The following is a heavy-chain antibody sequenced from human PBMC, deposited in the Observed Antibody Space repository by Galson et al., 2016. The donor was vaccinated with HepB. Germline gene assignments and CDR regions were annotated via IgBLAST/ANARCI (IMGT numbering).Heavy chain of an antibody. CDR2: ISHDGNDQ. CDR3: ARVEFATQGAYFDY. D-gene: IGHD3-10*01. CDR1: GFSFSSHG. J-gene: IGHJ4*02. Sequence: SLRLSCAASGFSFSSHGMHWVRQAPGKGLEWLAVISHDGNDQNSADSVKGRFTISRDNSKNTLYLQMTSLRVNDTAVYYCARVEFATQGAYFDYWGQGALVTVSS. V-gene: IGHV3-30*03.